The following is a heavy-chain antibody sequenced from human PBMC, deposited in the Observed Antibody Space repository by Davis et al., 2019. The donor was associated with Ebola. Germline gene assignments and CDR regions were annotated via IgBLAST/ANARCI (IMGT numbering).Heavy chain of an antibody. CDR3: ARELMGFGVVISDGMDV. D-gene: IGHD3-3*01. CDR1: GFTFSSYA. J-gene: IGHJ6*02. Sequence: GESLKISCAASGFTFSSYAMSWVRQAPGKGLEWVANIKQDGSEKYYVDSVKGRFTISRDNAKNSLYLQMNSLRAEDTAVYYCARELMGFGVVISDGMDVWGQGTTVTVSS. CDR2: IKQDGSEK. V-gene: IGHV3-7*03.